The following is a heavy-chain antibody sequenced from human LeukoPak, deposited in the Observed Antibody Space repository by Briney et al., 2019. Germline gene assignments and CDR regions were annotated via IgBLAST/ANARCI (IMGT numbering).Heavy chain of an antibody. CDR3: ARLADDIVVVPAGDRNYYYYYMDV. V-gene: IGHV4-34*01. J-gene: IGHJ6*03. Sequence: PSETLSLTCAVYGGSFGGYYWSWIRQPPGKGLEWIGEINHSGSTNYNPSLKSRVTISVDTSKNQFSLKLSSVTAADTAVYYCARLADDIVVVPAGDRNYYYYYMDVWGKGTTVTVSS. D-gene: IGHD2-2*01. CDR1: GGSFGGYY. CDR2: INHSGST.